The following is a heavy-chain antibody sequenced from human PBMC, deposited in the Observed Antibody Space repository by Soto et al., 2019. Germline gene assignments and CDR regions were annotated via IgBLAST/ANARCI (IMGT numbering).Heavy chain of an antibody. D-gene: IGHD2-15*01. CDR1: GFTFSSYS. Sequence: EVQVVESGGGVLQPGGSLRLSCAASGFTFSSYSMNWFRQAPGKGLEWVSYISSSSSTKFYADSVKGRFTISRDNARNSLYLQMNSLRAEDTAVYYCARDIDGGGQGTLVTVSS. V-gene: IGHV3-48*01. J-gene: IGHJ4*02. CDR2: ISSSSSTK. CDR3: ARDIDG.